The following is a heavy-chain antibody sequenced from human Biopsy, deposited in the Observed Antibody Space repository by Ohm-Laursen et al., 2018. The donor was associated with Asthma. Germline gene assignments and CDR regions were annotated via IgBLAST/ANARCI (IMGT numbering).Heavy chain of an antibody. Sequence: TQTLTLTRSFSGFSLRTPGVGVGWTRQSPGTALEWLALIYWDDYNLFRPSLKRRLTITKDPSKNQVVLTMTKMDPVDSGTYYCALSQDSGFDDHSPSWFDPWGQGTLVTVSS. CDR3: ALSQDSGFDDHSPSWFDP. CDR1: GFSLRTPGVG. J-gene: IGHJ5*02. CDR2: IYWDDYN. D-gene: IGHD3-9*01. V-gene: IGHV2-5*02.